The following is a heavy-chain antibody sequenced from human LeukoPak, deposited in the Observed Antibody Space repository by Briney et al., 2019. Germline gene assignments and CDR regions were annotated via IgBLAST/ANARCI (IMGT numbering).Heavy chain of an antibody. J-gene: IGHJ4*02. V-gene: IGHV1-18*01. Sequence: ASVKVSCKASGYTSNSYGFTWVRQAPGQGLEWMGWISNHNGKSVYSQSFQGRVTMTTDTSTSTAYMELGTLRSDDTAVYYCTTGRYGYSYNYELEFWGQGTQVTVSS. CDR1: GYTSNSYG. CDR2: ISNHNGKS. CDR3: TTGRYGYSYNYELEF. D-gene: IGHD5-18*01.